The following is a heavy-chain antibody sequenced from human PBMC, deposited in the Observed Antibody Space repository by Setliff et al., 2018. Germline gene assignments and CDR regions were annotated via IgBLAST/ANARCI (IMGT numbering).Heavy chain of an antibody. V-gene: IGHV1-46*01. D-gene: IGHD3-3*01. Sequence: ASVKVSCKASGYTFTNYYMHWVRQAPGQGLEWMGIIKPSGGSTNYAQKFQGRVTMTRDTSTSTVYMELSSLRSEDTAVYYCARESGGDYNFNFDYWGQGTLVTRLL. CDR1: GYTFTNYY. CDR2: IKPSGGST. CDR3: ARESGGDYNFNFDY. J-gene: IGHJ4*02.